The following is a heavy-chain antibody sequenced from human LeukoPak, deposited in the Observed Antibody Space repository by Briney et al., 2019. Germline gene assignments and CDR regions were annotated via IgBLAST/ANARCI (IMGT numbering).Heavy chain of an antibody. D-gene: IGHD3-16*02. Sequence: PSETLSLTCTVSGGSISSYYWSWIRQPPGKGLEWIGYIYYSGSTNYNPSLKSRVTISVDTSKNQFSLKLSSVTAADTAVYYCAREGGSYRPLDYSGQGTLVTVSS. CDR1: GGSISSYY. J-gene: IGHJ4*02. CDR2: IYYSGST. CDR3: AREGGSYRPLDY. V-gene: IGHV4-59*01.